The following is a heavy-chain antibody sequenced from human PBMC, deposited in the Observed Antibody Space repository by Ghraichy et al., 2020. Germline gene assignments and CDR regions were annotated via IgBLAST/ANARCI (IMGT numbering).Heavy chain of an antibody. Sequence: GGSLRLSCAASGFTFSSYSMNWVRQAPGKGLEWVSFITSSSSTIYYADSVKGRFTISRDNAKNSLYLQMNSPRDEDTAVYYCARASCSGGRCYSAVDIWGQGTMVTVAS. J-gene: IGHJ3*02. V-gene: IGHV3-48*02. D-gene: IGHD2-15*01. CDR1: GFTFSSYS. CDR3: ARASCSGGRCYSAVDI. CDR2: ITSSSSTI.